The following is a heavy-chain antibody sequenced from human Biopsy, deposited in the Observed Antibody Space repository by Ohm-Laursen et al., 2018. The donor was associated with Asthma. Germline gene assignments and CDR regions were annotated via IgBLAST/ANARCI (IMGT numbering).Heavy chain of an antibody. CDR3: AKVRSDWVITESFEY. Sequence: SLRLSCAASGFKFDEYTMHWVRQAPGKGLEWVSGISWNSANIGYADSVEGRFTISRDNAKNSVFLHMDSLRPEDTAFYYCAKVRSDWVITESFEYWGQGVLVTVSS. CDR1: GFKFDEYT. D-gene: IGHD3-22*01. V-gene: IGHV3-9*01. J-gene: IGHJ4*02. CDR2: ISWNSANI.